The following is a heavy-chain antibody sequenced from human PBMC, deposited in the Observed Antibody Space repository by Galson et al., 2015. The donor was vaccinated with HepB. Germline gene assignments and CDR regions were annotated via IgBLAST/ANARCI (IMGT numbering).Heavy chain of an antibody. CDR2: FDPEDGET. D-gene: IGHD3-10*01. J-gene: IGHJ6*02. Sequence: SVKVSCKVSGYTLTELSIHWVRQAPGKGLEWMGGFDPEDGETIYAQKFQGRVTMTEDTSTDTAYMELSSLRSEDTAVYYCATELIGPAMVRGVPSPYYYYGMDVWGQGTTVTVSS. V-gene: IGHV1-24*01. CDR3: ATELIGPAMVRGVPSPYYYYGMDV. CDR1: GYTLTELS.